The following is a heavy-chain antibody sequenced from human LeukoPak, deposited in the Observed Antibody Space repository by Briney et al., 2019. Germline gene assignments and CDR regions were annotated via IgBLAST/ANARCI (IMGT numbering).Heavy chain of an antibody. Sequence: GGSLRLSSAASGFTFSTYTMNWVRQAPGKGLEWVSYISSGSSTIYYADSVKGRFTISRDNAKNSLYLQMNSLRAEDTAVYYCARNVSDYDGNTRRLAYGGQGTLVTVSS. V-gene: IGHV3-48*01. D-gene: IGHD4-23*01. CDR3: ARNVSDYDGNTRRLAY. CDR1: GFTFSTYT. CDR2: ISSGSSTI. J-gene: IGHJ4*02.